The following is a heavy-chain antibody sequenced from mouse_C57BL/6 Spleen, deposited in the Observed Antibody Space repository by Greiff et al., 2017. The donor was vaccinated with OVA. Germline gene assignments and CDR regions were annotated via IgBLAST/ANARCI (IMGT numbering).Heavy chain of an antibody. CDR1: GFNIKDYY. V-gene: IGHV14-2*01. CDR3: AGYYGSSDFDY. J-gene: IGHJ2*01. Sequence: DVKLVESGAELVKPGASVKLSCTASGFNIKDYYMHWVKQRTEQGLEWIGRIDPEDGETKYAPKFQGKATITADTSSNTAYLQLSSLTSEDTAVYYCAGYYGSSDFDYWGQGTTLTVSS. D-gene: IGHD1-1*01. CDR2: IDPEDGET.